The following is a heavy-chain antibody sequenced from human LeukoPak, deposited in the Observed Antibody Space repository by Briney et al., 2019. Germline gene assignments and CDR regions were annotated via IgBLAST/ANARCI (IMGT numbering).Heavy chain of an antibody. D-gene: IGHD1-1*01. Sequence: SETLSLTCTVSGYSISSAYYWGWIRQPPGKGLEWIGSIYRGGNTYYNPSLRSRLTLSIDTSKNQFSLKLSSVTAADTAVYYCARLEGPDGYFQYLGQGTLVTVSS. J-gene: IGHJ1*01. CDR3: ARLEGPDGYFQY. CDR1: GYSISSAYY. CDR2: IYRGGNT. V-gene: IGHV4-38-2*02.